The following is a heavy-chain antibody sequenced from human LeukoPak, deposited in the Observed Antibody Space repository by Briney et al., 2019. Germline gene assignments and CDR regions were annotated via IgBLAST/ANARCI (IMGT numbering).Heavy chain of an antibody. J-gene: IGHJ5*02. CDR1: GGSISSYY. CDR3: AQSLGSSDWMGNWFDR. D-gene: IGHD6-13*01. CDR2: IYTSGST. Sequence: SETLSLTCTVSGGSISSYYWSWIRQPAGKGLEWIGRIYTSGSTNYNPSLKSRVTMSVDTSKNQFSLKLSSVTAADTAVYYCAQSLGSSDWMGNWFDRWGQGMLATVSS. V-gene: IGHV4-4*07.